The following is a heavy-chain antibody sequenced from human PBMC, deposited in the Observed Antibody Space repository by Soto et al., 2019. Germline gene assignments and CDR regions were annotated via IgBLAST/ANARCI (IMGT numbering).Heavy chain of an antibody. V-gene: IGHV4-59*01. CDR1: GGSISSYY. J-gene: IGHJ4*02. Sequence: SETLSLTCTVSGGSISSYYWSWIRQPPGKGLEWIGYIYYSGSTNYNPSLKSRVTISVDTSKNQFSLKLSSVTAADTAVYYRAKISWSGYFDYWGQTTRVTVS. D-gene: IGHD3-3*01. CDR3: AKISWSGYFDY. CDR2: IYYSGST.